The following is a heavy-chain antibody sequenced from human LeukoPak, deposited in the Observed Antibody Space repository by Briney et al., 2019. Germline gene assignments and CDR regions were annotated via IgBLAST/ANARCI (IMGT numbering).Heavy chain of an antibody. CDR3: AREGSGNYYYMDV. CDR2: ISSSSSYI. V-gene: IGHV3-21*01. J-gene: IGHJ6*03. Sequence: GGSLRLSCAPSRFTFSSYIMNWVRRAPGKGLEWVSSISSSSSYIYYADSVKGRFTISRDNAKNSLYLQMNSLRAEDTAVYYCAREGSGNYYYMDVWGKGTTVTVSS. CDR1: RFTFSSYI. D-gene: IGHD3-10*01.